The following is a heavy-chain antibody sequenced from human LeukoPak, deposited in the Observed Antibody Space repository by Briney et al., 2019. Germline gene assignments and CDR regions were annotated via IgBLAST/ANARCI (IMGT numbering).Heavy chain of an antibody. V-gene: IGHV4-34*01. CDR3: ARGARRGIVVVPAATKYYFDY. J-gene: IGHJ4*02. CDR1: GGSFSGYY. D-gene: IGHD2-2*01. CDR2: INHSGST. Sequence: SETLSLTCAVYGGSFSGYYWSWIRQPPGKGLELIGEINHSGSTNYNPSLKSRVTISVDTSKNQFSLKLSSVTAADTAVYYCARGARRGIVVVPAATKYYFDYWGQGTLVTVSS.